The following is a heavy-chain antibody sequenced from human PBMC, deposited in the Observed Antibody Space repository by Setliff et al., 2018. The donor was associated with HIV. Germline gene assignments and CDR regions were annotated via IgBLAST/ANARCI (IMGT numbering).Heavy chain of an antibody. CDR1: GYTFLNYD. D-gene: IGHD3-10*01. Sequence: ASVKVSCKASGYTFLNYDINWLRQAPGQGLEWMGRLTPHSGDTISADRFQGRLVMTTNTSTTTAFMELSSLRSDDTALYFCARGWGLWFGQLSILPLDPWGQVTLVTVSS. CDR3: ARGWGLWFGQLSILPLDP. J-gene: IGHJ5*02. V-gene: IGHV1-8*01. CDR2: LTPHSGDT.